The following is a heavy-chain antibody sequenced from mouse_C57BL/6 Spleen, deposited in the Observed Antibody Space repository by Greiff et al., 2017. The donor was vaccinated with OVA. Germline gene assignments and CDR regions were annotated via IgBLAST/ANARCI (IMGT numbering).Heavy chain of an antibody. V-gene: IGHV1-7*01. CDR2: INPSSGYT. CDR1: GYTFTSYW. CDR3: AMSPLPYAMDY. Sequence: QVQLQQSGAELAKPGASVKLSCKASGYTFTSYWMHWVKQRPGQGLEWIGYINPSSGYTKYNQKFKDKATLTADKSSSTAYMQLSSLTYEESAVYYCAMSPLPYAMDYWGQGTSVTVSS. J-gene: IGHJ4*01.